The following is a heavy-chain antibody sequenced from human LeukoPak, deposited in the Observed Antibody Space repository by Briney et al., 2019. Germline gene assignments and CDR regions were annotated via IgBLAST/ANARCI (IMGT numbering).Heavy chain of an antibody. D-gene: IGHD6-19*01. CDR1: GGSFSGYY. J-gene: IGHJ6*03. CDR3: ARFAGGSSGYFYYVDV. Sequence: SETLSLTCAVYGGSFSGYYWSWIRQPPGKGLEWIGEINHSGSTNYNPSLKSRVTISVDTSKNQFSLKLSSVTAADTAVYYCARFAGGSSGYFYYVDVWGEGTTVTVSS. V-gene: IGHV4-34*01. CDR2: INHSGST.